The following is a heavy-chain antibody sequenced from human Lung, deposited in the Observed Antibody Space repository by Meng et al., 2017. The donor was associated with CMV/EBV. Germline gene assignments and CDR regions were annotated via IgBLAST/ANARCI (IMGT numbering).Heavy chain of an antibody. CDR2: ISSSSSYI. Sequence: GESXKISCAASGFTFSSYSMNWVRQAPGKGLEWVSSISSSSSYIYYADSVKGRFTISRDNAKNSLQLQMNSLRAEDTAVYYCARDPPDWNYPRSEAFDIWXQGTMSPSPQ. V-gene: IGHV3-21*01. CDR1: GFTFSSYS. D-gene: IGHD1-7*01. CDR3: ARDPPDWNYPRSEAFDI. J-gene: IGHJ3*02.